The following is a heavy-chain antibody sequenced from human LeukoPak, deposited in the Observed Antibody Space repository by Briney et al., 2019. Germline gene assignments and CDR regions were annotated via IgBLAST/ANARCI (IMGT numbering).Heavy chain of an antibody. CDR1: GYTFTNYD. CDR3: ARRVRGVVIFSRAQGSFDL. V-gene: IGHV1-8*01. Sequence: ASVKVSCKASGYTFTNYDINRVRRATGQRLECRGWMHPSNGDTGYAQKFQGRVTMTRNTSTTTAYMELSSLRSDDTAVYYCARRVRGVVIFSRAQGSFDLWGQGTLVTVSS. CDR2: MHPSNGDT. D-gene: IGHD3-10*01. J-gene: IGHJ3*01.